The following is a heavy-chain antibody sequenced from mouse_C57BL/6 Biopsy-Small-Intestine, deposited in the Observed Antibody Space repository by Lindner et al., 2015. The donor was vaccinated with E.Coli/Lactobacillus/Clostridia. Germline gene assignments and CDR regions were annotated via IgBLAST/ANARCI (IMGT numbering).Heavy chain of an antibody. CDR2: INPNSGGT. Sequence: SVKVSCKASGYTFTDYYIHWVRQAPGQGLEWLGWINPNSGGTYYAQKFQGRVTVTRDTSINTAYMELSRLTSDDTAVYYCARDRFRGSYGMDVWGQGTTVTVS. D-gene: IGHD1-1*01. V-gene: IGHV1-22*01. CDR3: ARDRFRGSYGMDV. J-gene: IGHJ1*01. CDR1: GYTFTDYY.